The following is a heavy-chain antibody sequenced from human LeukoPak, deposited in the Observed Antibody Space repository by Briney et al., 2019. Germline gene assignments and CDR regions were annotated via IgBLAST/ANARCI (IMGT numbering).Heavy chain of an antibody. J-gene: IGHJ4*02. CDR3: ARKSASGNYPLDY. V-gene: IGHV3-23*01. CDR1: GFIVSSKY. Sequence: GGSLTLSCVVSGFIVSSKYMNWVRQAPGKGLELVSVISADSATTFYADSVKGRFTISRDNAKNTVFLQMSSLRAEDTALYYCARKSASGNYPLDYWGQGTLVTVSS. CDR2: ISADSATT. D-gene: IGHD3-10*01.